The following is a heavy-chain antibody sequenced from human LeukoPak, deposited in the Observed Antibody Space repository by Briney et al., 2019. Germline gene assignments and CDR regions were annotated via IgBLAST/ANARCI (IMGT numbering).Heavy chain of an antibody. CDR1: GFTVSSNY. CDR2: IYSGGST. J-gene: IGHJ6*03. CDR3: ARGDNYYYYMDV. Sequence: GGSLRLSCAASGFTVSSNYMSWVRQAPGKGLEWVSVIYSGGSTYYANSVKGRFTISRDNSKNTLYLQMGSLRAEDMAVYYCARGDNYYYYMDVWGKGTTVTISS. V-gene: IGHV3-53*05.